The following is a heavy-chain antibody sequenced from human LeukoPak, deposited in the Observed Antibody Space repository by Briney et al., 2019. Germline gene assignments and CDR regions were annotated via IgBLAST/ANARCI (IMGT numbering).Heavy chain of an antibody. CDR2: ISYDGSNK. CDR3: ARGFVSYYFDY. CDR1: GFTFSSYA. D-gene: IGHD2-15*01. J-gene: IGHJ4*02. V-gene: IGHV3-30-3*01. Sequence: PGRSLRLSCAASGFTFSSYAMHWVRQAPGKGLEWVAVISYDGSNKYYADSVKGRFTIPRDNSKNTLYLQMNSLRAEDTAVYYCARGFVSYYFDYWGQGTLVTVSS.